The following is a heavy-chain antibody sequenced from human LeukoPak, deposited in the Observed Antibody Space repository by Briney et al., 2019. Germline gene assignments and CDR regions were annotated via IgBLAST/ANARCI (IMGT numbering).Heavy chain of an antibody. CDR3: SKGHSSGFFDAFDI. V-gene: IGHV3-9*03. Sequence: GRSLRLSCVASGFTFGDYALHWVRQAPGKGLEWVSCISWNSGSICYADSVKGRFTISRDNAKNSLYLQMNSLRAEDMALYYCSKGHSSGFFDAFDIWGQGTMVTVSS. CDR1: GFTFGDYA. D-gene: IGHD3-22*01. J-gene: IGHJ3*02. CDR2: ISWNSGSI.